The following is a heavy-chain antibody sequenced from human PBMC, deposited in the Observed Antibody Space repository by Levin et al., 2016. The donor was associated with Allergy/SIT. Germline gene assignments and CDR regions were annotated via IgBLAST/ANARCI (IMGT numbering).Heavy chain of an antibody. V-gene: IGHV4-59*01. D-gene: IGHD6-19*01. Sequence: GSLRLSCSVSGDSMTNFYWSWIRQPPGKGLEWIGDIWYTGSPNYNPSLNGRVTISVDTSQSQFSLNLNSVTAADTAVYFCARVTSGWSLFDMWGQGTLVTVSS. J-gene: IGHJ3*02. CDR3: ARVTSGWSLFDM. CDR2: IWYTGSP. CDR1: GDSMTNFY.